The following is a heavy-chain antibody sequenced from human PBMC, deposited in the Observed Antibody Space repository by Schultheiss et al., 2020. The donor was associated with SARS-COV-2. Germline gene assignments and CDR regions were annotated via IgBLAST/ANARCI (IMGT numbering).Heavy chain of an antibody. D-gene: IGHD2-2*01. Sequence: GESLKISCAASGFTFMNYAMSWVRQAPGKGLEWVSYISSSGSTIYYADSVKGRFTISRDNSKNTLYLHMNSLRAEDTATYYCARVREGEFQLATLDYWGQGTLVTVSS. CDR2: ISSSGSTI. CDR1: GFTFMNYA. CDR3: ARVREGEFQLATLDY. V-gene: IGHV3-48*01. J-gene: IGHJ4*02.